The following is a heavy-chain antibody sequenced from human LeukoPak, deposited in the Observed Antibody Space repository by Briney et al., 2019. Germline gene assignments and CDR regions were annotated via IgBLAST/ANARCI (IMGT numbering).Heavy chain of an antibody. J-gene: IGHJ6*03. CDR3: ARQGLRWYYYYVDV. CDR2: INHSGST. D-gene: IGHD2-15*01. CDR1: GGSFSGYY. Sequence: PSETLSLTCAVYGGSFSGYYWSWIRQPPGKGLEWIGEINHSGSTNYNPSLKSRVTISVDTSKNQFSLKLSSVTAADTAVYYCARQGLRWYYYYVDVWGKGTTVTISS. V-gene: IGHV4-34*01.